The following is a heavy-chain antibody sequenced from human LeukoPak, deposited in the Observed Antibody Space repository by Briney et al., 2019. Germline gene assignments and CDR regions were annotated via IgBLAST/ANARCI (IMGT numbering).Heavy chain of an antibody. CDR2: ISYDGSNK. Sequence: PGGSLRLSCAASGFTFSSYAMHWVRQAPGKGLEWVAVISYDGSNKYYADSVKGRFTISRDNSKNTLYLQMNSLRAEDTAVYYCARETLTHKSPYYYDSSGYYRRTIRGSLDYWGQGTLVTVSS. CDR3: ARETLTHKSPYYYDSSGYYRRTIRGSLDY. D-gene: IGHD3-22*01. J-gene: IGHJ4*02. CDR1: GFTFSSYA. V-gene: IGHV3-30*04.